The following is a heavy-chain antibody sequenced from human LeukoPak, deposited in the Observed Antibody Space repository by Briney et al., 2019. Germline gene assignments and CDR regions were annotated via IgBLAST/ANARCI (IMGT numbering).Heavy chain of an antibody. D-gene: IGHD2-2*01. CDR3: ARDASLYCSGNDCYWAFDR. CDR1: GFTFTNYW. Sequence: GGSLRLSCVASGFTFTNYWMSWVRQAPGKGLEWVANIKQDESKRYYVDSVKGRFTISRDNAKNSLYLQINSLRAEDTAVYYCARDASLYCSGNDCYWAFDRWGQGTLVTVPS. J-gene: IGHJ5*02. V-gene: IGHV3-7*01. CDR2: IKQDESKR.